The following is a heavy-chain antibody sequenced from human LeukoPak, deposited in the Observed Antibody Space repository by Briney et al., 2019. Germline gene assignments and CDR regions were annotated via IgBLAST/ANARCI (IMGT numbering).Heavy chain of an antibody. J-gene: IGHJ5*02. D-gene: IGHD1-26*01. CDR1: GGTVTSYA. CDR2: IIPISGTT. CDR3: ARKLRLGGNWFDP. Sequence: SVKVSCKTSGGTVTSYAITWVRKAPGQGLEWMGKIIPISGTTNYAQKFQGRVTFTADESTSTAYMELSSLRSEDTALYYCARKLRLGGNWFDPWGQGTLVTVSS. V-gene: IGHV1-69*15.